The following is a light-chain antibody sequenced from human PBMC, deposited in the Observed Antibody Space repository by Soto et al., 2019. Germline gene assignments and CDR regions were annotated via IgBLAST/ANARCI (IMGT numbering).Light chain of an antibody. Sequence: IRMIQSACSRSASTEDIVTITCRASQGISSYLAWYQQKPGKAPKLLIYAASTLQSGVPSRFSGSGSGTDFTLTISCLQSEDFATYYCQQYYSYPITFGQGTRLEIK. CDR2: AAS. V-gene: IGKV1-8*01. CDR1: QGISSY. J-gene: IGKJ5*01. CDR3: QQYYSYPIT.